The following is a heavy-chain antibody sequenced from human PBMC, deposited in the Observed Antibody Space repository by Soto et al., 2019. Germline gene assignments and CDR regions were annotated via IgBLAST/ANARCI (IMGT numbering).Heavy chain of an antibody. CDR2: IDYSGST. CDR1: GGSISSGGYY. CDR3: ARDFTDSSGPTLGMGG. D-gene: IGHD6-19*01. J-gene: IGHJ6*02. Sequence: QVQLQESGPGLVKPSQTLSLTCTVSGGSISSGGYYWSWIRQHPGKGLEWIGYIDYSGSTYYNPSLKSRVTISVDTSKSQSSPKMSSVTAADTAVYYCARDFTDSSGPTLGMGGWGQGTTVTVSS. V-gene: IGHV4-31*03.